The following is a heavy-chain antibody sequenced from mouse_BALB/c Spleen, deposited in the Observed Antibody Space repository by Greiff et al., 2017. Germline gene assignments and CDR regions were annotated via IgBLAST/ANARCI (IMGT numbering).Heavy chain of an antibody. V-gene: IGHV5-17*02. Sequence: EVQGVESGGGLVQPGGSRKLSCAASGFTFSSFGMHWVRQAPEKGLEWVAYISSGSSTIYYADTVKGRFTISRDNPKNTLFLQMTSLRSEDTAMYYCAREEWLRRGYYFDYWGQGTTLTVSS. CDR3: AREEWLRRGYYFDY. CDR1: GFTFSSFG. CDR2: ISSGSSTI. D-gene: IGHD2-2*01. J-gene: IGHJ2*01.